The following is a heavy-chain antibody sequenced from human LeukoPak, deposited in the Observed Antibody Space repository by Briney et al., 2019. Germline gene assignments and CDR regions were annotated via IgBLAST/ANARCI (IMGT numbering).Heavy chain of an antibody. D-gene: IGHD3-3*01. Sequence: PSETLSLTCSVSGGSISGRSHYWGWVRQSPGKGLEWIGTIFYGGTTYYNPSLKSRVTISEDTSKNQFSLNLSSVTAADTAMYYCARAFFGYYYYMDVWGKGTTVTVSS. CDR3: ARAFFGYYYYMDV. CDR2: IFYGGTT. J-gene: IGHJ6*03. V-gene: IGHV4-39*07. CDR1: GGSISGRSHY.